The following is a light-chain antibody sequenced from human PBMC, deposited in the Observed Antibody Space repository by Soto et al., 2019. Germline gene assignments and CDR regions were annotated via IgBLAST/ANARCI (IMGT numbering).Light chain of an antibody. J-gene: IGKJ1*01. CDR2: DAS. Sequence: EIVLTQSPATLSLSPGERATFSCKASQSVGTSLAWFQQKPGQAPRLLIYDASVRATGIPARFSGSGSGTDFTLTISRLQPEDIAMYYCQQSSNWPPWTFGRWTRVEI. CDR3: QQSSNWPPWT. CDR1: QSVGTS. V-gene: IGKV3-11*01.